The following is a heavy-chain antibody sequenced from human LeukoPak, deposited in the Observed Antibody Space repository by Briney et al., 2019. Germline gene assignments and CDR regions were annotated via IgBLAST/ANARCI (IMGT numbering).Heavy chain of an antibody. CDR3: ATEWVGITQFDY. CDR2: IEYDGNKE. CDR1: GFSFSSYG. D-gene: IGHD1-26*01. J-gene: IGHJ4*02. V-gene: IGHV3-30*03. Sequence: PGGSLRLSCAASGFSFSSYGMHWVRQAPGKGLEWVAVIEYDGNKERYADSVKGRFTISRENSKNTLHLQMNSLRVEDTAIYYCATEWVGITQFDYWGQGTLVTVAS.